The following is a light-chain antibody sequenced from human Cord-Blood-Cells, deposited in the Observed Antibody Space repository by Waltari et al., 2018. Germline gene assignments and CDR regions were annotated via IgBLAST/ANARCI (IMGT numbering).Light chain of an antibody. CDR2: EGS. J-gene: IGLJ3*02. CDR1: SSDVGSYNL. Sequence: QSALTQPASVSGSPGQSITISCTGTSSDVGSYNLVSWYQQHPGKAPKLMIYEGSKRPSGVSNRFSGSESGNTASLTISGLQAEDEADYYCCSYAGSSTNWVFGGGTKLTVI. CDR3: CSYAGSSTNWV. V-gene: IGLV2-23*01.